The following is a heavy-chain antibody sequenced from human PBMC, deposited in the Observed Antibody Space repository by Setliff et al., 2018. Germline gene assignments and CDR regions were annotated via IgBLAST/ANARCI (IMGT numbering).Heavy chain of an antibody. CDR1: GGSFSGTYY. CDR2: IYTGGST. D-gene: IGHD3-3*01. V-gene: IGHV4-61*02. CDR3: ARGRGLEWLPESWFDP. Sequence: SETLSLTCAVYGGSFSGTYYWSWFRQSAGKGLEWIGRIYTGGSTNYNPSLKSRVTISLDTSKNHFSLTLTSVTAADTAVYYCARGRGLEWLPESWFDPWGQGTLVTVSS. J-gene: IGHJ5*02.